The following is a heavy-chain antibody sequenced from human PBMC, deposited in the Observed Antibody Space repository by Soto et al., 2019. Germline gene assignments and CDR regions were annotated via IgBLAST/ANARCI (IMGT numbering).Heavy chain of an antibody. CDR3: SGDIRPRGSQHWVDP. V-gene: IGHV3-11*01. Sequence: QVQLVESGGGLVKPGGSLRLSCAASGFTFSDYYMSWIRQAPGKGLEWVSYISSSGSTIYYADSVKGRFTISRDNAKNSLYFQMNSLRAEGTAVYYWSGDIRPRGSQHWVDPWGQGTLVTVSS. CDR2: ISSSGSTI. CDR1: GFTFSDYY. D-gene: IGHD2-21*01. J-gene: IGHJ5*02.